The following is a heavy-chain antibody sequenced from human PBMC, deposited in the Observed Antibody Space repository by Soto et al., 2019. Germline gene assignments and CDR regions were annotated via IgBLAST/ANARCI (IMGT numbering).Heavy chain of an antibody. Sequence: GGSLRLSCAASGFTFSSYAMSWVRQAPGKGLEWVSAISGSGGSTYYADSVKGRFTISRDNSKNTLYLQMNSLRAEDTAVYYCAKSRGVVVVAAERNYYGLDVWGQGTTVTVSS. CDR1: GFTFSSYA. J-gene: IGHJ6*02. V-gene: IGHV3-23*01. CDR2: ISGSGGST. CDR3: AKSRGVVVVAAERNYYGLDV. D-gene: IGHD2-15*01.